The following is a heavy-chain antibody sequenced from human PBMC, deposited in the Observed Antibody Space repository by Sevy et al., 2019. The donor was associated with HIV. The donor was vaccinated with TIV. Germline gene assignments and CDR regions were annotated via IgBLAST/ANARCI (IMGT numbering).Heavy chain of an antibody. Sequence: GGSLRLSCAASGFTFSSYSMNWVRQAPGKGLEWVSSISSSSSYIYYADSVKGRFTISRDNAKNSLYLQMNSLRAEDTAVYYCARDRCTNSVCYPLWGQGTLVTVSS. V-gene: IGHV3-21*01. D-gene: IGHD2-8*01. CDR3: ARDRCTNSVCYPL. J-gene: IGHJ4*02. CDR1: GFTFSSYS. CDR2: ISSSSSYI.